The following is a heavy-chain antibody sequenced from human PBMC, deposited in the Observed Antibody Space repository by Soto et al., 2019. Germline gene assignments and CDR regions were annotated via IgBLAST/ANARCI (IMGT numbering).Heavy chain of an antibody. Sequence: GGSLRLSCAASGFIFSIFGMHWVRHAPGKGLEWVAHIWYDGSNTYYADSVKGRFTISRDNSRNTLYLQMNSLRAEDTAVYHCVRDLLGSGGHFDYWGQGTPVTVSS. CDR3: VRDLLGSGGHFDY. V-gene: IGHV3-33*01. D-gene: IGHD7-27*01. J-gene: IGHJ4*02. CDR2: IWYDGSNT. CDR1: GFIFSIFG.